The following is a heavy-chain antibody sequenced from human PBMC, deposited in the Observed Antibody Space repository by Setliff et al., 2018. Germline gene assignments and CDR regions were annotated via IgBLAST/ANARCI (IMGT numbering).Heavy chain of an antibody. V-gene: IGHV4-39*07. D-gene: IGHD1-26*01. Sequence: PSETLSLTCIVSGGSISSSSYYWGWIRQPPGKGLEWIGSIDYSGTIYYNPSLKSRVTISVDTSKNQFSLKLSSVTAADTAVYYCARDRRIVGARHAFDIWGQGTMVTVSS. CDR1: GGSISSSSYY. J-gene: IGHJ3*02. CDR3: ARDRRIVGARHAFDI. CDR2: IDYSGTI.